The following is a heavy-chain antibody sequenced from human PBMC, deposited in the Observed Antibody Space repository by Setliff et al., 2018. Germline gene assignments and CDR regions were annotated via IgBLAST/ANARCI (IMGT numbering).Heavy chain of an antibody. CDR2: IKQDGSEK. D-gene: IGHD3-16*02. J-gene: IGHJ4*02. Sequence: PGGSLRLSCAASGFTFSSYWMSWVRQAPGKGLEWVANIKQDGSEKYYLDSVKGRFTISRDNAKKSLYLQMNSLRAEDTAVYYCARLMITLGGVIVYFDNWGQGTRVTVSS. CDR3: ARLMITLGGVIVYFDN. V-gene: IGHV3-7*01. CDR1: GFTFSSYW.